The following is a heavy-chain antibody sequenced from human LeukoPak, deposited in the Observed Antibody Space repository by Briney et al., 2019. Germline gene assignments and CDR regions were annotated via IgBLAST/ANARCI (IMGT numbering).Heavy chain of an antibody. Sequence: GASVKVSCKASGGTFSSYAISWVRQAPGQGLEWMGRIIPILGIANYAQKFQGRVTITADKSTSTAYMELSSLRSEDTAVYYCAARSTGTTSGAFDIWGQGTMVTVSS. CDR1: GGTFSSYA. CDR3: AARSTGTTSGAFDI. D-gene: IGHD1-7*01. CDR2: IIPILGIA. V-gene: IGHV1-69*04. J-gene: IGHJ3*02.